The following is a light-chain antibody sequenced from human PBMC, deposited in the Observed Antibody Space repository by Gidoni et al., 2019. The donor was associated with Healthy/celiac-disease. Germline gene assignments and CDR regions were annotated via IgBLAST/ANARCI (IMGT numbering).Light chain of an antibody. CDR3: QQYGSSRT. J-gene: IGKJ1*01. CDR1: QSVSSSY. V-gene: IGKV3-20*01. Sequence: EIVLTQSPGTLSLSPGERATLSCRASQSVSSSYLAWYQQKFGQAPRLLIYAASSRATDIPDRFSGSGSGTDFTLTISRLEPEDFAVYYCQQYGSSRTFXQXTKVEIK. CDR2: AAS.